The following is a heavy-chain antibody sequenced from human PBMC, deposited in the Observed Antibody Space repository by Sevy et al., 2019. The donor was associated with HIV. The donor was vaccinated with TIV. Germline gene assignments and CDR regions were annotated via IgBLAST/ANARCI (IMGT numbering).Heavy chain of an antibody. D-gene: IGHD3-3*01. J-gene: IGHJ5*02. Sequence: ASVKVSCKASADTFTAYYMHWVRQAPGQGLEWMGWINPNSGDTSYAQKFQGRVTMTTDTSISTAYMDLTRLGSDDTAVDYCAGDGRIFGGGGWIDPWGQGTLVTVSS. CDR3: AGDGRIFGGGGWIDP. CDR1: ADTFTAYY. CDR2: INPNSGDT. V-gene: IGHV1-2*02.